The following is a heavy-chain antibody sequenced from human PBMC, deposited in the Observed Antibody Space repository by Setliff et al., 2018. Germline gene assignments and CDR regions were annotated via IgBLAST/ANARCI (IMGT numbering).Heavy chain of an antibody. V-gene: IGHV4-39*07. CDR2: IYYSGST. CDR3: ARMSGFQYIDV. CDR1: GGSINSGSYF. Sequence: PSETLSLTCIVSGGSINSGSYFWAWIRQPPGKGLEWIGSIYYSGSTNYNPSLNSRVTLSIDTSKNQFSLSLTSVTAEDTAVYYCARMSGFQYIDVWDKGTTVTVSS. D-gene: IGHD3-3*01. J-gene: IGHJ6*03.